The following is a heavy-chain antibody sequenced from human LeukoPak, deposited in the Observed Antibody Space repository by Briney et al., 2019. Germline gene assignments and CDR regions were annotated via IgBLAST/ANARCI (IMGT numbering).Heavy chain of an antibody. CDR2: ISVRSNYI. J-gene: IGHJ4*02. Sequence: PGGSLRLSCAASGYTFSSYSINWVRQAPRKGLEWVSSISVRSNYIYYADSVRGRFRISRDDARDSLYLQMNSLRAEDTAVYDCVRLRRNSDTSGFYYYYDFWGQGTLVTVSS. CDR1: GYTFSSYS. CDR3: VRLRRNSDTSGFYYYYDF. D-gene: IGHD3-22*01. V-gene: IGHV3-21*01.